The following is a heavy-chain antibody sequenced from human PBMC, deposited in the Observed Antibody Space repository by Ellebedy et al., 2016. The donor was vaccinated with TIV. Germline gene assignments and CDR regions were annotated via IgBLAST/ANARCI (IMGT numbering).Heavy chain of an antibody. CDR3: ARHFYGSLDV. D-gene: IGHD3-10*01. V-gene: IGHV3-43D*03. CDR1: GFIFDDYA. CDR2: INWDGDTA. Sequence: GESLKISXVASGFIFDDYAMHWVRQVPGKGLEWVSLINWDGDTAYYADSVKGRFTISRDNAKKTLYLQMDSLRAEDTAVYYCARHFYGSLDVWGRGTTVTVSP. J-gene: IGHJ6*04.